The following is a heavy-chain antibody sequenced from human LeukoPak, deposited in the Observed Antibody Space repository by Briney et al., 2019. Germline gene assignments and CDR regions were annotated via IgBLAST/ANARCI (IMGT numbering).Heavy chain of an antibody. Sequence: GGSLRLSCAASGFTVSSNYMSWVRQAPGQGLEWVSVIYSGGSTYYADSVKGRFTISRDNSKNTLYLQMSSLRAEDTAVYYCAKAVVRGAIVGVNWFDPWGQGTLVTVSS. CDR1: GFTVSSNY. CDR3: AKAVVRGAIVGVNWFDP. CDR2: IYSGGST. J-gene: IGHJ5*02. V-gene: IGHV3-53*01. D-gene: IGHD3-10*01.